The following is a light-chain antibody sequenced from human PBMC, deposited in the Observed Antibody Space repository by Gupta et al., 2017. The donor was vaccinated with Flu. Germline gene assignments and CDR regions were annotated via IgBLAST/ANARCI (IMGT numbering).Light chain of an antibody. V-gene: IGLV1-44*01. CDR3: AAWDDSLTALSADGSRPGRWG. Sequence: NSGSKVVSWYQHRKGTAPRLLSDNENQRPSGVPDRYSGAKSGTSASLAIRGLQSEDEADYYCAAWDDSLTALSADGSRPGRWGFGGGNKLSVL. J-gene: IGLJ3*02. CDR1: NSGSKV. CDR2: NEN.